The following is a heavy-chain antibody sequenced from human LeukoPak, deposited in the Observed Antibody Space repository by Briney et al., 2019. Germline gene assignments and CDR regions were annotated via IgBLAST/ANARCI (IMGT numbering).Heavy chain of an antibody. Sequence: SQTLPLTCAISGDSVSTSSAAWNWIRQSPSRGLEWLGRTYYRSKWYNDFAVSVKSRISINPDTSRNQFSLQLNSVTPEDTAVYYCARDGSYFDCWGQGTLVTVSS. CDR2: TYYRSKWYN. J-gene: IGHJ4*02. CDR1: GDSVSTSSAA. V-gene: IGHV6-1*01. CDR3: ARDGSYFDC.